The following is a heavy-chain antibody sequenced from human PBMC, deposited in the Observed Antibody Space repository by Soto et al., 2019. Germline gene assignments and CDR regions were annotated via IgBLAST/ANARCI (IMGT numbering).Heavy chain of an antibody. CDR3: ARAGDSYMTTVVTPFDY. CDR2: IIPIFGTA. J-gene: IGHJ4*02. CDR1: GGTFSSYA. V-gene: IGHV1-69*01. D-gene: IGHD4-17*01. Sequence: QVQLVQSGAEVKKPGSSVKVSCKASGGTFSSYAISWVRQAPGQGLEWMGGIIPIFGTANYAQKFQGRVTITADESTSTAYMELSSLRSEDTDVYYCARAGDSYMTTVVTPFDYWGQGTLVNVSS.